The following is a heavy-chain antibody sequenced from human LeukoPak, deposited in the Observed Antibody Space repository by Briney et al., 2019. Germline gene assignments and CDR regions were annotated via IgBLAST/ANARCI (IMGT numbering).Heavy chain of an antibody. V-gene: IGHV1-2*02. Sequence: GASVKVSCKASGYTFTGYYMHWVRQAPGQGLEWMGWINPNSGGTNYAQKFQGRVTMTRDTSISTAYMELSRLRSDDTAVYYCAKAGRVEYCSSTSCYEGYYMDVWGKGTTVTVSS. CDR3: AKAGRVEYCSSTSCYEGYYMDV. J-gene: IGHJ6*03. CDR2: INPNSGGT. CDR1: GYTFTGYY. D-gene: IGHD2-2*01.